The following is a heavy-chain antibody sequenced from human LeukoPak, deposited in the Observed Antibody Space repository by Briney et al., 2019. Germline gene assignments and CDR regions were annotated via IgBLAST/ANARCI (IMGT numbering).Heavy chain of an antibody. CDR1: GFTFSDSY. J-gene: IGHJ4*02. CDR2: ISSSGSTI. Sequence: PGGSLRLSCAASGFTFSDSYMSWIRQAPGKGLEYISYISSSGSTIYYADSVKGRFTLSRANAKNSLSLEMNSLRAEDTAVYYCARGKYSFDYWGQGTLVTVSS. V-gene: IGHV3-11*01. CDR3: ARGKYSFDY.